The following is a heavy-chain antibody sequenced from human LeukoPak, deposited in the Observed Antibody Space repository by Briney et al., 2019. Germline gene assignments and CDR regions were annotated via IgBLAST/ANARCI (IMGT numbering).Heavy chain of an antibody. Sequence: GGSLRLSCAASGFTFSSYWMHWVRQAPGKGLVWVSRIYSDGSSTSYADSVKGRFTISRDNAKNTLYLQMNSLRAEDTAVYYCARVGVVVVAATTYYYYYYMDVWGKGTTVTVSS. CDR1: GFTFSSYW. V-gene: IGHV3-74*01. CDR3: ARVGVVVVAATTYYYYYYMDV. D-gene: IGHD2-15*01. J-gene: IGHJ6*03. CDR2: IYSDGSST.